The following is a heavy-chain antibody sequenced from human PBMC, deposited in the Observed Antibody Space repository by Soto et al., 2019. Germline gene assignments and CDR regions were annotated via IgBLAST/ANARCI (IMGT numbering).Heavy chain of an antibody. CDR1: GFTFSTYS. CDR3: AIRASYYDSSGYFDY. V-gene: IGHV3-48*04. D-gene: IGHD3-22*01. CDR2: IGDSSSTI. J-gene: IGHJ4*02. Sequence: GGSLRLSCAASGFTFSTYSMNWVRQAPGKGLEWVSYIGDSSSTIYYADSVKGRFTISRDNAKNSLYLQMNSLRAEDTAVYYCAIRASYYDSSGYFDYGGQGTLVTVSS.